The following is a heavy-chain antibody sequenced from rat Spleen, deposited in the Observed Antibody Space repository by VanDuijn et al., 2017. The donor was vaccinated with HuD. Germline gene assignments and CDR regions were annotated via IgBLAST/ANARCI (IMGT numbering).Heavy chain of an antibody. V-gene: IGHV5-31*01. D-gene: IGHD4-3*01. CDR2: IPNTGGST. CDR1: GFTFNNYW. CDR3: TRQFGPRGYFDY. Sequence: EVQLVESGGGLVQPGRSLKLSCVASGFTFNNYWMSWIRQAPGKGLEWIASIPNTGGSTYYPDSVKGRFTISRDNAKSTLYLQMNSLRSEDTATYYCTRQFGPRGYFDYWGQGVMVTVSS. J-gene: IGHJ2*01.